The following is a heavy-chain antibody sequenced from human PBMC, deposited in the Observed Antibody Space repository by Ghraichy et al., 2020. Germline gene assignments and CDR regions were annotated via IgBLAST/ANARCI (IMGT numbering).Heavy chain of an antibody. CDR1: GFTLSNYW. V-gene: IGHV3-7*01. CDR3: ARIREGGSRYKALDI. J-gene: IGHJ3*02. Sequence: GGSLRLSCAASGFTLSNYWMTWVRQAPGKGLQWVASIKQDASEQYYVDSVRGRFTISRDNAKISLYLQMNSLRAEDTALNHCARIREGGSRYKALDIGGQGTLLT. D-gene: IGHD1-1*01. CDR2: IKQDASEQ.